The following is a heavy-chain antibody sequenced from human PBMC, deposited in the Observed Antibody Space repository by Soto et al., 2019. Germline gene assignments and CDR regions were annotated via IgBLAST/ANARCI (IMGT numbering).Heavy chain of an antibody. CDR3: ARQKPKGIAFDI. Sequence: ASVKVSCKASGGTFSSYAISWVRQAPGQGLEWMGGIIPIFGTANYTQKFQGRVTITADESTSTAYMELSSLRSEDTAVYYCARQKPKGIAFDIWGQGTMVTVSS. CDR2: IIPIFGTA. CDR1: GGTFSSYA. D-gene: IGHD3-10*01. V-gene: IGHV1-69*13. J-gene: IGHJ3*02.